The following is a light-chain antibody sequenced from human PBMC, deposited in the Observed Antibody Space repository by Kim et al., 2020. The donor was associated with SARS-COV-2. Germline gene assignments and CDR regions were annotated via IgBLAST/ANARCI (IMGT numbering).Light chain of an antibody. Sequence: GQSFTISCTGTSRDIGAYNYVSWYQQHPGKAPKIMIYDVSRRPSGVSNRFSGSKSGNTASLTISGLQAEDEGDYYCSSYTSSSILVFGGGTQLTVL. J-gene: IGLJ3*02. V-gene: IGLV2-14*04. CDR2: DVS. CDR1: SRDIGAYNY. CDR3: SSYTSSSILV.